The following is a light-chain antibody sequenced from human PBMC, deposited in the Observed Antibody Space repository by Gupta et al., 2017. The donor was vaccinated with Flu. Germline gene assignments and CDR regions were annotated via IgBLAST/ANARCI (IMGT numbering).Light chain of an antibody. CDR3: MQALQTPWT. J-gene: IGKJ1*01. CDR1: QSLLHSNGYNY. V-gene: IGKV2-28*01. Sequence: DIVMTQSPLSLPVTPAEPASISCRSSQSLLHSNGYNYLDWYLQKPGQSPQLLIYSGSNRASGVPDRFSGSGSGTDFTLKISRVEAEDVGVYYCMQALQTPWTFGQGTKVEIK. CDR2: SGS.